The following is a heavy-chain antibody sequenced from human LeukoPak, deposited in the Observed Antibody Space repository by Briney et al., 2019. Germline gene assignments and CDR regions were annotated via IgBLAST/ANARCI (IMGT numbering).Heavy chain of an antibody. CDR1: GFTFSSSA. J-gene: IGHJ4*02. CDR2: ISNNGGYT. CDR3: ARGTPAKDY. Sequence: PGGSLRLSCAASGFTFSSSAMSWVRQAPGKGLEWVSAISNNGGYTYYADSVQGRFTISRDNSKSTLCLQMNSLRAEDTAVYYCARGTPAKDYWGQGTLVSVSS. V-gene: IGHV3-23*01.